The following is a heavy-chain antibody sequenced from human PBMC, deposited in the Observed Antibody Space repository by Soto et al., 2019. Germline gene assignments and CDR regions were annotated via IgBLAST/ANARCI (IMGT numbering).Heavy chain of an antibody. J-gene: IGHJ4*02. CDR3: AKDRDIVVVVAATSPLDY. D-gene: IGHD2-15*01. Sequence: GGSLRLSCAASGFTFSSYGMHWVRQAPGKGLEWVAVISYDGSNKYYADSVKGRFTISRDNSKNTLYLQMNSLRAEDTAVCYCAKDRDIVVVVAATSPLDYWGQGTLVTVSS. CDR1: GFTFSSYG. V-gene: IGHV3-30*18. CDR2: ISYDGSNK.